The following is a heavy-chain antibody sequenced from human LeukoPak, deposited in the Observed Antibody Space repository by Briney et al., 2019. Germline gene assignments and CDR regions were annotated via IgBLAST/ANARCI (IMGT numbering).Heavy chain of an antibody. CDR1: GGSFSGYY. CDR3: ARGGSSGWYGTDDACDI. J-gene: IGHJ3*02. Sequence: SETLSLTCAVYGGSFSGYYWSWIRQPPGKGLEWIGEINHSGSTNYNPSLKSRVTISVDTSKNQFSLKLSSVTAADTAVYYCARGGSSGWYGTDDACDIWGQGTMVTVSS. CDR2: INHSGST. D-gene: IGHD6-19*01. V-gene: IGHV4-34*01.